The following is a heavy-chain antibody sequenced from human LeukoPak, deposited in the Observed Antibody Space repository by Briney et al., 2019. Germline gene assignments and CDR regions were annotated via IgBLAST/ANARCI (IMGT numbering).Heavy chain of an antibody. CDR3: ARVSGYDMSRNQYYFDY. Sequence: PSETLSLTCTVSGGSISSGGYYWSWIRQPPGKGLEWIGYIYCSGSTNYNPSLKSRVTISVDTSKNQFSLKLSSVTAADTAVYYCARVSGYDMSRNQYYFDYWGQGTLVTVSS. D-gene: IGHD5-12*01. J-gene: IGHJ4*02. V-gene: IGHV4-61*08. CDR1: GGSISSGGYY. CDR2: IYCSGST.